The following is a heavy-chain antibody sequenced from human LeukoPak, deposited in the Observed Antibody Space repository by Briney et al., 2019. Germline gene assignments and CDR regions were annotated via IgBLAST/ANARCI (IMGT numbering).Heavy chain of an antibody. V-gene: IGHV1-46*01. D-gene: IGHD2-15*01. CDR1: GYTFTSYY. CDR3: ARDGESPSGAYYFDY. J-gene: IGHJ4*02. CDR2: INPSGGST. Sequence: GASVKVSCKASGYTFTSYYMHWVRQAPGQGLEWMGIINPSGGSTSYAQTFQGRVTMTRDTSTSTVYMELSSLRSEDTAVYYCARDGESPSGAYYFDYWGQGTLVTVSS.